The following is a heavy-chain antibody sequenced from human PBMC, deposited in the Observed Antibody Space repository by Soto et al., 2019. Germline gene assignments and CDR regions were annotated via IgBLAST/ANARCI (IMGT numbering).Heavy chain of an antibody. CDR2: IYYGGST. Sequence: SETLSLTCTVSGGSISSGDYYWSWIRQPPGKGLEWIGYIYYGGSTYYNPSLKSRVTISVDTSKNQFSLDLSSVTAADTAVYYCARGEGYCPSTSCRFSSHFYYYGMDVWGQGTTVTVSS. V-gene: IGHV4-30-4*01. D-gene: IGHD2-2*01. CDR3: ARGEGYCPSTSCRFSSHFYYYGMDV. J-gene: IGHJ6*02. CDR1: GGSISSGDYY.